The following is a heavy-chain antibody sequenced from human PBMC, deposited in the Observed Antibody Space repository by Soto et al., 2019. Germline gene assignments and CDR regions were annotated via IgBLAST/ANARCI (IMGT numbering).Heavy chain of an antibody. J-gene: IGHJ3*01. Sequence: PGGSLRLSCAASGFTFNIYAMSWVRQAPGKGLEWVSGISGGGGSIHYADSVKGRFTISRDNSKNTLYLQMNSLRGEDTAVYYCEKGKYSNYVSHDFDVWGQGTMVTVSS. CDR3: EKGKYSNYVSHDFDV. CDR1: GFTFNIYA. D-gene: IGHD3-10*02. V-gene: IGHV3-23*01. CDR2: ISGGGGSI.